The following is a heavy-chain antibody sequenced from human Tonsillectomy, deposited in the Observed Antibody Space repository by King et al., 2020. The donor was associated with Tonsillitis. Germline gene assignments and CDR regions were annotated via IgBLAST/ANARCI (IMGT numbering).Heavy chain of an antibody. V-gene: IGHV3-23*04. CDR1: GFTFSSYA. Sequence: EVQLVESGGGLVQPGGSLRLSCAASGFTFSSYAMSWVRQAPGKGLDWVSAISGSGGSTYYADSVKGRFTISRDNSKNTLYLQMNSRRAEDTAVYYCAKAMYSSGWYEPFDYWGQGTLVTVSS. D-gene: IGHD6-19*01. J-gene: IGHJ4*02. CDR2: ISGSGGST. CDR3: AKAMYSSGWYEPFDY.